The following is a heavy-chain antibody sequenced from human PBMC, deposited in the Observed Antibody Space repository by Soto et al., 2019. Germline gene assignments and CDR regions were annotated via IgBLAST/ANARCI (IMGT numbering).Heavy chain of an antibody. Sequence: SETLSLTCAVYGGSFSGYYWSWIRQPPGKGLEWIGEINHSGSTIYNPSLKRRVTISVDTSRNQFSLKLSSVTAADTAVYYCARVKGRVGNWGQGTLVTVSS. CDR3: ARVKGRVGN. J-gene: IGHJ4*02. CDR1: GGSFSGYY. CDR2: INHSGST. D-gene: IGHD1-26*01. V-gene: IGHV4-34*01.